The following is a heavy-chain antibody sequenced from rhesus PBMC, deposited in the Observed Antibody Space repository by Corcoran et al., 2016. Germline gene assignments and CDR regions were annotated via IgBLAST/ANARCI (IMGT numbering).Heavy chain of an antibody. V-gene: IGHV4-65*01. Sequence: QVPLQESGPGLVKPSETLSLTSAVSAGSLSSSTWWSWIRQPPGTRLEWIGYISGSSGRTYYNPSLKSRVTISTDTSKNQFSLKLSSVTAADTAVYYCARDRGAGTTRNFDYWGQGVLVTVSS. CDR1: AGSLSSSTW. CDR3: ARDRGAGTTRNFDY. CDR2: ISGSSGRT. D-gene: IGHD1-20*01. J-gene: IGHJ4*01.